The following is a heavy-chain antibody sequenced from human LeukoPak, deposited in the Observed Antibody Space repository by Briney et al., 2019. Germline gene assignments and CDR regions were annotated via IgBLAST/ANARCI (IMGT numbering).Heavy chain of an antibody. CDR2: INHSGST. J-gene: IGHJ4*02. CDR1: GGSFSGYY. Sequence: PSETLSLTCAVYGGSFSGYYWSWIRQPPGKGLEWIGEINHSGSTNYNPSLKSRVTISVDTSKNQFSLKLSSVTAADTAVYYCARAKGWGFGECFDYWGQGTLVTVSS. D-gene: IGHD3-10*01. V-gene: IGHV4-34*01. CDR3: ARAKGWGFGECFDY.